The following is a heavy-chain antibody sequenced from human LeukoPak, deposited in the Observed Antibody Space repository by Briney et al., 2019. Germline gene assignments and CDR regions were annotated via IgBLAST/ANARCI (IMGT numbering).Heavy chain of an antibody. V-gene: IGHV3-48*03. CDR1: GFTFSSYE. J-gene: IGHJ4*02. CDR3: ARGSGYSYAFTGRERTKSRLDY. CDR2: ISSSDSTI. Sequence: GGSLRLSCAASGFTFSSYEMNWVRQAPGKGLEWVSYISSSDSTIYYADSVKGRFTISRDNAKNSLYLQMNSLRADDTAVYYCARGSGYSYAFTGRERTKSRLDYWGQGTLVTVSS. D-gene: IGHD5-18*01.